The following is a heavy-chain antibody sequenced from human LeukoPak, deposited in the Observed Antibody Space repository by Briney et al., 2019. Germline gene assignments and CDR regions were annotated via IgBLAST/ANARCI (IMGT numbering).Heavy chain of an antibody. CDR3: ASIFSYSGWYSYYYYGMDV. D-gene: IGHD6-19*01. Sequence: GASVKVSCKASGYTFTSYDINWVRQATGQGLEWMGWMNPNSGNTGYAQKFQGRVTMTRNTSISTAYMELSSLRSEDTAVYYCASIFSYSGWYSYYYYGMDVWGQGTTVTVSS. V-gene: IGHV1-8*01. CDR1: GYTFTSYD. J-gene: IGHJ6*02. CDR2: MNPNSGNT.